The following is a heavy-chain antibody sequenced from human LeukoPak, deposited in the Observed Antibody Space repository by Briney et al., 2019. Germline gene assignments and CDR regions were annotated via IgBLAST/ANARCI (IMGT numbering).Heavy chain of an antibody. Sequence: SETLSLTCAVSGYSISSGYYWGWIRQPPGKGLEWIGGIYHSGSTYYNPSLKSRVTISVDTSKNQFSLKLSSVTAADTAVYYCARYSSSWDYWGQGTLVTVSS. V-gene: IGHV4-38-2*01. CDR1: GYSISSGYY. D-gene: IGHD6-13*01. CDR2: IYHSGST. CDR3: ARYSSSWDY. J-gene: IGHJ4*02.